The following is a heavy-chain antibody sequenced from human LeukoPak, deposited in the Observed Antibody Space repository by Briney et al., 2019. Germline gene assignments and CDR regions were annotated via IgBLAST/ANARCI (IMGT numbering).Heavy chain of an antibody. CDR2: ISGSGGST. CDR3: AKGTGLLWFGELLSYYFDY. J-gene: IGHJ4*02. V-gene: IGHV3-23*01. D-gene: IGHD3-10*01. CDR1: GFTFSSYG. Sequence: PGGSLRLSCAASGFTFSSYGMSWVRQAPGKGLEWVSAISGSGGSTYYADSVKGRFTISRDNSKNTLYLQMNSLRAEDTAVYYCAKGTGLLWFGELLSYYFDYWGQGTLVTVSS.